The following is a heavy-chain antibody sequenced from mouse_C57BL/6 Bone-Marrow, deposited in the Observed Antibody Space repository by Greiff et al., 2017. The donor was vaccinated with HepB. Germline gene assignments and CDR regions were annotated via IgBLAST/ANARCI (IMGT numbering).Heavy chain of an antibody. CDR3: ARDRLYYFDY. Sequence: VKLQQPGAELVRPGSSVKLSCKASGYTFTSYWMDWVKQRPGQGLEWIGNIYPSDSETHYNQKFKDKATLTVDKSSSTAYMQLSSLTSEDSAVYYCARDRLYYFDYWGQGTTLTVSS. V-gene: IGHV1-61*01. CDR1: GYTFTSYW. J-gene: IGHJ2*01. CDR2: IYPSDSET.